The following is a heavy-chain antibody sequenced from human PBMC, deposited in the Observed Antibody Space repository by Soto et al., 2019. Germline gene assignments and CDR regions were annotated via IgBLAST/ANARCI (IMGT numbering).Heavy chain of an antibody. Sequence: QVQLVESGGGVVQPGRSLRLSCAASGFTFSSYGMHWVRQAPGKGLEWVAVIWYDGSNKYYADSVKGRFTISRDNSKNTLYLQMNSLRADDTAVYYCARVGEEDGYPHYWGQGTLVTVSS. CDR1: GFTFSSYG. V-gene: IGHV3-33*01. J-gene: IGHJ4*02. CDR2: IWYDGSNK. D-gene: IGHD3-16*01. CDR3: ARVGEEDGYPHY.